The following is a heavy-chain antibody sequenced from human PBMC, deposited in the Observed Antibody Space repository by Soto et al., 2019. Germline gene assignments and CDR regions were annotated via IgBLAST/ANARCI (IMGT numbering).Heavy chain of an antibody. CDR3: AREPAPVYSKIDYGKDV. J-gene: IGHJ6*01. Sequence: VRPAVGQRLEWMGWINAGNGNTKYSQKFQGRVTITRDTSASTAYMELSSLRSEDTAVYYCAREPAPVYSKIDYGKDVW. CDR2: INAGNGNT. V-gene: IGHV1-3*01. D-gene: IGHD6-13*01.